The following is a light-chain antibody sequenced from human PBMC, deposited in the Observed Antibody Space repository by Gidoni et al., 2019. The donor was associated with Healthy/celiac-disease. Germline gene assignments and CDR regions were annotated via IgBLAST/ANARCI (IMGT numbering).Light chain of an antibody. CDR2: AAS. J-gene: IGKJ4*01. Sequence: DIQLTQSPYFLSASVGDRVTITCRASQGISSYIAWYQQKPRKAPKLLIYAASTLQSGVPARFSGNGSGTEFTLTISSLQPEDFATYDCQQLKAFGGXTKVEIK. CDR3: QQLKA. V-gene: IGKV1-9*01. CDR1: QGISSY.